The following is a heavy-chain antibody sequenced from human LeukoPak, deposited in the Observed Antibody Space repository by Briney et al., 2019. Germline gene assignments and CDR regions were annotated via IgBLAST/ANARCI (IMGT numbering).Heavy chain of an antibody. CDR1: GYNFTSYL. V-gene: IGHV5-51*01. Sequence: GESLKISCKGSGYNFTSYLIGWVRQMPGKGLEWLGIIYPADSDTRYSPSFQGQVTISADKSISTAYLQWSSLKASDTAMYYCARCIGTSCYFDYWGQGTLVTVSS. CDR2: IYPADSDT. J-gene: IGHJ4*02. CDR3: ARCIGTSCYFDY. D-gene: IGHD2-2*01.